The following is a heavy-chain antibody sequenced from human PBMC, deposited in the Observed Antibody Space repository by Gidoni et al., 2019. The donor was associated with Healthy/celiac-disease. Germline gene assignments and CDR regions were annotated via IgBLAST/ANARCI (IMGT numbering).Heavy chain of an antibody. D-gene: IGHD6-13*01. CDR1: GFTFSSYA. J-gene: IGHJ4*02. V-gene: IGHV3-30-3*01. CDR3: ARVRRPGIAAAGIDY. Sequence: QVQLVESGGGVVQPGRALRLSWDASGFTFSSYAMHWVRQAPGKGLEGVAVISYDGSNKYYADSVKGRFTISRDNSKNTLYLQMNSLRAEDTAVYYCARVRRPGIAAAGIDYWGQGTLVTVSS. CDR2: ISYDGSNK.